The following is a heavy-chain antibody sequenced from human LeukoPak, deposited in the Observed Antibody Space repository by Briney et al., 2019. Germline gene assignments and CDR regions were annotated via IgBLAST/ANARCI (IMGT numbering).Heavy chain of an antibody. CDR1: GLSLNSYA. V-gene: IGHV3-23*01. Sequence: GGSLRLSCAASGLSLNSYAMSWVRQVPEKGLEWVSASSSSDDGKWYAESVRGRFTISRDTSKNTVYLQMNSLRVEDAGVYYCAKAPVTSCRGAFCYPFDYWGHGTLVTVSS. D-gene: IGHD2-21*01. CDR2: SSSSDDGK. CDR3: AKAPVTSCRGAFCYPFDY. J-gene: IGHJ4*01.